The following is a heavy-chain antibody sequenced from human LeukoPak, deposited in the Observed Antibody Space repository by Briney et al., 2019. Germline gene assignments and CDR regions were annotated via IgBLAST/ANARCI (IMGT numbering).Heavy chain of an antibody. D-gene: IGHD5-18*01. CDR3: ARDSGSYGLFDY. Sequence: PGGSLRLSCAASGFTFSSYGMHWVRQAPGKGLEWVAVIWYDGSNKYYADSVKGRFTISRDNSKNTLYLQMNSLRAEDTAVYYCARDSGSYGLFDYWGQGTLVTASS. CDR2: IWYDGSNK. CDR1: GFTFSSYG. J-gene: IGHJ4*02. V-gene: IGHV3-33*01.